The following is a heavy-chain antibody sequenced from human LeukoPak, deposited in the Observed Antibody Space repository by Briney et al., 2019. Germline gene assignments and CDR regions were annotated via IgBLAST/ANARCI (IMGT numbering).Heavy chain of an antibody. D-gene: IGHD5-18*01. CDR1: GYSFTTYW. J-gene: IGHJ4*02. CDR2: IYPGDSDT. CDR3: ARRSSGYSYAEADY. V-gene: IGHV5-51*01. Sequence: GESLKISCKGSGYSFTTYWIGWFRRLPGKALKWRGIIYPGDSDTRYSPSFQGQVTISADKSISTAYLQWSSLKASDTAMYYCARRSSGYSYAEADYWGQGTLVTVSS.